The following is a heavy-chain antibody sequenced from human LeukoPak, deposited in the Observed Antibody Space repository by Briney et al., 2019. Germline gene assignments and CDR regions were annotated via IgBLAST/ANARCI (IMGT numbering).Heavy chain of an antibody. CDR1: GYSFTSYY. D-gene: IGHD5-24*01. Sequence: ASVKVSCKASGYSFTSYYIHWVRQAPGQGLEWMGLINPSGGSTNYAQKFQGRVTMTRDTSTSTVYMELSSLRSEDTAVYYCARDRRDGYNYGDYWGQGTLVTVSS. J-gene: IGHJ4*02. CDR3: ARDRRDGYNYGDY. CDR2: INPSGGST. V-gene: IGHV1-46*01.